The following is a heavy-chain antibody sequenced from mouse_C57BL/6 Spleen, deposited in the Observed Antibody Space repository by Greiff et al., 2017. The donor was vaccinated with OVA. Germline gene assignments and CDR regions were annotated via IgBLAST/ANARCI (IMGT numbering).Heavy chain of an antibody. Sequence: QVQLKESGAELARPGASVKMSCKASGYTFTSYSMHWVKQRPGQGLEWIGYINPSSGYTKYNQKFKDKATLTADKSSSTAYMQLSSLTSEDAADYYCARDPWLAYWGQGTLVTVSA. CDR2: INPSSGYT. V-gene: IGHV1-4*01. CDR3: ARDPWLAY. J-gene: IGHJ3*01. CDR1: GYTFTSYS.